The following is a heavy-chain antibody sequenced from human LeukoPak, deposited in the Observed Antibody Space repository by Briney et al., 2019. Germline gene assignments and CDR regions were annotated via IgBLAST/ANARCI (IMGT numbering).Heavy chain of an antibody. V-gene: IGHV3-23*01. Sequence: GGSLRLSCAASGFTFSNYGMSWVRQAQGKGLEWVSAITDSGNTFYSDSMKGRFTISRDNSRNTLYLQMNSLRAEDTALYYCANWYYYENGAYWCWGQGTLVTVSS. J-gene: IGHJ4*02. D-gene: IGHD3-22*01. CDR3: ANWYYYENGAYWC. CDR1: GFTFSNYG. CDR2: ITDSGNT.